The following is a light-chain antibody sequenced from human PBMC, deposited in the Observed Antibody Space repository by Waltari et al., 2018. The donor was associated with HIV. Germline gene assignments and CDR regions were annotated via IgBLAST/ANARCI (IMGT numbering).Light chain of an antibody. Sequence: QSVLTQSPSVSAAPAQRVTISCSGSSPNIGNNDVSWYQQLPGRAPKVLIYDNDKRPSGIPDRFSGSKSGTSATLDITGLQTGDEADYYCATWHTSLRAHVVFGGGTKVTVL. CDR1: SPNIGNND. CDR3: ATWHTSLRAHVV. J-gene: IGLJ2*01. CDR2: DND. V-gene: IGLV1-51*01.